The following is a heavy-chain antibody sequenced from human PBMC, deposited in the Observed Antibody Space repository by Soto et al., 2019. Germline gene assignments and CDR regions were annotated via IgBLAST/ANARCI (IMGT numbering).Heavy chain of an antibody. CDR2: IRSGGSRI. J-gene: IGHJ6*02. CDR1: GFTFCSYH. Sequence: LRLSCAASGFTFCSYHMNWVRQAPGEGLKWVSCIRSGGSRICYADTVKGRCTISRENDKNSLYLQMNSLRAEDTAVYYCSRDGSTVTTIYHYDMDVWGQGTTVTVSS. V-gene: IGHV3-48*03. D-gene: IGHD4-17*01. CDR3: SRDGSTVTTIYHYDMDV.